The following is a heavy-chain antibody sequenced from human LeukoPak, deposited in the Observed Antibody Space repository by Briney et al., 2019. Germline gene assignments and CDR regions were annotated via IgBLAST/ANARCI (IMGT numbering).Heavy chain of an antibody. J-gene: IGHJ4*02. Sequence: GGSLRLSCAASGFTFSSNWMSWVRQAPGKGLEWVSGISWNSGSIGYADSVKGRFTISRDNAKNSLYLQMNSLRAEDMALYYCAKDRWPYSSSWYDYWGQETLVTVSS. CDR2: ISWNSGSI. D-gene: IGHD6-13*01. V-gene: IGHV3-9*03. CDR1: GFTFSSNW. CDR3: AKDRWPYSSSWYDY.